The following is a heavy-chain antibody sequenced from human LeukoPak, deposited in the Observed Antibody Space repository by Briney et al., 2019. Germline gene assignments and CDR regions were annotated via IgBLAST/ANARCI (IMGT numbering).Heavy chain of an antibody. CDR1: GFSFSSYT. V-gene: IGHV3-23*01. Sequence: GGSLRLSCAASGFSFSSYTMSWVRQAPGKGLEWVSAISGSGGFTYYADSVKGRFTISRDNSKNTLFLQMNSLRAEDTAVYYCAREDNGNYYFDFWGQGTLVTVSS. CDR2: ISGSGGFT. CDR3: AREDNGNYYFDF. J-gene: IGHJ4*02. D-gene: IGHD1-26*01.